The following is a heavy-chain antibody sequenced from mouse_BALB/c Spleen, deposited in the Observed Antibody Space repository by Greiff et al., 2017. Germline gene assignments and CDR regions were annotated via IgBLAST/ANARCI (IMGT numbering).Heavy chain of an antibody. Sequence: EVKVVESGGGLVKPGGSLKLSCAASGFTFSSYAMSWVRQSPEKRLEWVAEISSGGSYTYYPDTVTGRFTISRDNAKNTLYLEMSSLRSEDTAMYYCARGLTTVVADAMDYWGQGTSVTVSS. CDR1: GFTFSSYA. V-gene: IGHV5-9-4*01. D-gene: IGHD1-1*01. CDR3: ARGLTTVVADAMDY. CDR2: ISSGGSYT. J-gene: IGHJ4*01.